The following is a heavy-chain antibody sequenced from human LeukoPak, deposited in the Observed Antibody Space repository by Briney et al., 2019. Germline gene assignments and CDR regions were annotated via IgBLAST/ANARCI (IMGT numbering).Heavy chain of an antibody. CDR1: IXSXY. CDR2: IYYSGST. CDR3: ATSYGSGSYYGGTFDY. D-gene: IGHD3-10*01. V-gene: IGHV4-59*08. Sequence: IXSXYWSWIRQPPGKGLEWIGYIYYSGSTNYNPSLKSRVTISVDTSKNQFSLKLSSVTAADTAVYYCATSYGSGSYYGGTFDYWGQGTLVTVSS. J-gene: IGHJ4*02.